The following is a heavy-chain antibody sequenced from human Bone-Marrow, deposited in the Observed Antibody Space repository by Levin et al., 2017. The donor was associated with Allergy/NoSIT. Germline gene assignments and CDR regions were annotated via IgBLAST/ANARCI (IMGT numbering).Heavy chain of an antibody. V-gene: IGHV3-66*01. Sequence: GGSLRLSCVASGFTVSNNYMTWVRQAPGKGLEWVSLIYSGGTTLYADSVKGRFAISIDSSKNTMYLQINSLRAEDTAVYYCARKPDANDWCWGEGTLVTVSS. CDR3: ARKPDANDWC. CDR1: GFTVSNNY. J-gene: IGHJ4*02. CDR2: IYSGGTT. D-gene: IGHD3-9*01.